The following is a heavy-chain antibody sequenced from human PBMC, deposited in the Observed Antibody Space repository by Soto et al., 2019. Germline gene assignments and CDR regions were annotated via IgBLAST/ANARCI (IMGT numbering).Heavy chain of an antibody. V-gene: IGHV1-18*01. CDR2: ISDYNGNT. CDR1: GYTFSSYG. CDR3: AREGYYSGSGTYSPPRYYGMDV. Sequence: QVQLVQSGVEVKKAGASVKVSCKASGYTFSSYGISWARQAPGQGLEWMGWISDYNGNTHYAQKFQGRLIMTTDTATXTXSXEXXGLRSDDPAVYFCAREGYYSGSGTYSPPRYYGMDVWGQGTTVTVSS. J-gene: IGHJ6*02. D-gene: IGHD3-10*01.